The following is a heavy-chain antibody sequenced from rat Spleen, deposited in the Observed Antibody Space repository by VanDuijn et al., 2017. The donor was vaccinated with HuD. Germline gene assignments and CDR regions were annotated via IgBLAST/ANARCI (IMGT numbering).Heavy chain of an antibody. CDR3: TRFYYDGTYTDWFAY. V-gene: IGHV5-31*01. CDR1: GFTFNNYW. D-gene: IGHD1-12*02. CDR2: ITNSGGST. Sequence: EVQLVESGGGLVQPGRSLKLSCVASGFTFNNYWMTWIRQAPGKGLEWGASITNSGGSTYYRDSVKGRFTISRDNAKSTLYLQINSLRSEDTATYYCTRFYYDGTYTDWFAYWGQGTLVTVSS. J-gene: IGHJ3*01.